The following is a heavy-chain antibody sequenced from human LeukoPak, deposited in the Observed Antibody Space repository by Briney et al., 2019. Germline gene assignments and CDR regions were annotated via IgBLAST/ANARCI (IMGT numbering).Heavy chain of an antibody. CDR1: GFTFSSYE. J-gene: IGHJ5*02. D-gene: IGHD5-12*01. V-gene: IGHV3-48*03. Sequence: GGSLRLSCAASGFTFSSYEMNWVRQAPGKGLEWVSYISSSGSTVYYADSVKDRFTISRDNAKNSLYLQMNSLRAEDTAVYYCATLPSGYDSWFDPWGQGTLVTVSS. CDR2: ISSSGSTV. CDR3: ATLPSGYDSWFDP.